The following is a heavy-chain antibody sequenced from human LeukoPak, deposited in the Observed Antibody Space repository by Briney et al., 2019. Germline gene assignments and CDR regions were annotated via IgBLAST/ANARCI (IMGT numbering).Heavy chain of an antibody. J-gene: IGHJ4*02. CDR1: GGTSSSYA. CDR3: ARGDGTTGLALRY. D-gene: IGHD1-1*01. Sequence: ASVKVSCKASGGTSSSYAISCVRQAPGQGLEWMGRIIPILGIANYAQKFQGRVTITADKSTSTAYMELSSLRSEDTAVYYCARGDGTTGLALRYWGQGTLVTVSS. V-gene: IGHV1-69*04. CDR2: IIPILGIA.